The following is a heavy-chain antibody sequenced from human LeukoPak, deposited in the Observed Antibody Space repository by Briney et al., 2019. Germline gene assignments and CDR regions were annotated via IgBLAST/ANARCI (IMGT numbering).Heavy chain of an antibody. D-gene: IGHD2-15*01. Sequence: SETLSLTCAVYGGSFSGYYWSWIRQPPGKGLEWIGEINHSGSTNYNPSLKSRVTISVDTSKNQFSLKLSSVTAADTAVYYCATDGGGYHAFDIWGQGTMVTVSS. J-gene: IGHJ3*02. CDR1: GGSFSGYY. CDR2: INHSGST. CDR3: ATDGGGYHAFDI. V-gene: IGHV4-34*01.